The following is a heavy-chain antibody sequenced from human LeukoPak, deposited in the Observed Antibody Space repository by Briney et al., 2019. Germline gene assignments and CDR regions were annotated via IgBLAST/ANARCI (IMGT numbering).Heavy chain of an antibody. CDR2: VYYSGST. Sequence: SETLSLTCAVYGGSFSGYHWTWIRQPPGKGLEWIGSVYYSGSTYYNPSLKSRVTISVDTSKNQFSLKLSSVTAADTAVYYCARHDIAVASWFDPWGQGTLVTVSS. J-gene: IGHJ5*02. CDR1: GGSFSGYH. V-gene: IGHV4-34*01. CDR3: ARHDIAVASWFDP. D-gene: IGHD6-19*01.